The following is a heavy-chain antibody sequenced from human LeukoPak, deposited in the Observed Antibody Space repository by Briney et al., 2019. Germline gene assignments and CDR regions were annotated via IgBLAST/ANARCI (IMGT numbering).Heavy chain of an antibody. CDR1: ADSISSYY. Sequence: SETLSFTCTVSADSISSYYWSWIRQPAGKRLEWIGRVYISGSINYNPSLKSRVTMSLDTSKNQFSLKLTSVTAADTAVYYCARGVPISSAWYYFDSWGQGTLVTVSS. V-gene: IGHV4-4*07. CDR3: ARGVPISSAWYYFDS. CDR2: VYISGSI. J-gene: IGHJ4*02. D-gene: IGHD6-19*01.